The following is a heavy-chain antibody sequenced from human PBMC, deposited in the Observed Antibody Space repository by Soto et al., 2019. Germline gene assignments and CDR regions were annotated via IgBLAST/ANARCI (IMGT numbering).Heavy chain of an antibody. D-gene: IGHD2-2*01. CDR2: ISYDGSNK. V-gene: IGHV3-30*18. Sequence: LRVSCAASEFTFSSYGMHWVRQAPGKGLERVAVISYDGSNKYYADSLKGRFTISRDNSKNTLYLQMNSLRAEDTAVYYCAKDGGCSSTSCYSNWFDPWGQGTLVTVSS. J-gene: IGHJ5*02. CDR3: AKDGGCSSTSCYSNWFDP. CDR1: EFTFSSYG.